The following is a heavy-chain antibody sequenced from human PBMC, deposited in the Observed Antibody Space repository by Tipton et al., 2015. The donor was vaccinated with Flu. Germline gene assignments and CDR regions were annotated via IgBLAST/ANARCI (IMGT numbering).Heavy chain of an antibody. CDR1: GYTFTSYG. CDR2: ISAYDGDI. CDR3: ARKEHSAYDWFDYFYGMDV. J-gene: IGHJ6*02. V-gene: IGHV1-18*01. Sequence: QVQLVQSGAGMKKPGASVKVSCTASGYTFTSYGVSWVRQAPGQGLEWMGWISAYDGDINYAQSLQGRVTLTTDTSTNTAYMELRSLRSGDTAVYYCARKEHSAYDWFDYFYGMDVWGQGTTVTVTS. D-gene: IGHD5-12*01.